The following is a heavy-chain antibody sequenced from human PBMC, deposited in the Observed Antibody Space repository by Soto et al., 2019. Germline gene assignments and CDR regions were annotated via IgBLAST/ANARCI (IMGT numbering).Heavy chain of an antibody. Sequence: SETLSLTCVVSGDSINSSHWWNWVRQPPEKGLEWIGQISHSGNTSYNPSLTSRVTISVDKSKNQFSLKLTSVTAADTAMYYCARASMTTIPMDVWGRGTMVTVSS. CDR3: ARASMTTIPMDV. V-gene: IGHV4-4*02. J-gene: IGHJ6*02. CDR1: GDSINSSHW. CDR2: ISHSGNT. D-gene: IGHD4-17*01.